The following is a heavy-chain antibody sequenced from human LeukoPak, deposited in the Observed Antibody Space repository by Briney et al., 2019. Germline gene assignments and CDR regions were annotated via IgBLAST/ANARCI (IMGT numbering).Heavy chain of an antibody. CDR2: INPSGGST. V-gene: IGHV1-46*01. Sequence: ASVRVSCKASGYTFTSYYMHWVRQAPGQGLEWMGIINPSGGSTSYAQKFQGRVTMTRDTSASTVYMELSSLRSEDTAVYYCARRYCSSTSCHDAFDIWGQGTMVTVSS. CDR3: ARRYCSSTSCHDAFDI. CDR1: GYTFTSYY. J-gene: IGHJ3*02. D-gene: IGHD2-2*01.